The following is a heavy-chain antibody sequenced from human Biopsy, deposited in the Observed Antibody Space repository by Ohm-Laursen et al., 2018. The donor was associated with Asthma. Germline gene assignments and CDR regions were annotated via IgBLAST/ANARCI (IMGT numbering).Heavy chain of an antibody. D-gene: IGHD3-3*02. J-gene: IGHJ1*01. CDR3: ARTFHFWSPYHAEHYQL. CDR1: GFTFSSYA. Sequence: SLRLSCTASGFTFSSYAMSWVRQVPGKGLEWVANIKHDGTEKNHVGSLKGRFTISRDNAKNSLYLQMNSLRAEDTAVYYCARTFHFWSPYHAEHYQLWGQGTLVTVPS. CDR2: IKHDGTEK. V-gene: IGHV3-7*01.